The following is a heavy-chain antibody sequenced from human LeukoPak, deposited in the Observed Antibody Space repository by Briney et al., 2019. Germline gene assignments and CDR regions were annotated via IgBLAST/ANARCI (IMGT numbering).Heavy chain of an antibody. CDR3: ARSYDSSGYYYYAFDI. CDR1: GDSISNYY. Sequence: SETLSLTCTVSGDSISNYYWSWIRQPPGKGLEWIGHIYYSGSTKYNPSLKSRVTISVDTSKNQFSLKLSSVTAADTAVYYCARSYDSSGYYYYAFDIWGQGTMVTVSS. J-gene: IGHJ3*02. D-gene: IGHD3-22*01. V-gene: IGHV4-59*01. CDR2: IYYSGST.